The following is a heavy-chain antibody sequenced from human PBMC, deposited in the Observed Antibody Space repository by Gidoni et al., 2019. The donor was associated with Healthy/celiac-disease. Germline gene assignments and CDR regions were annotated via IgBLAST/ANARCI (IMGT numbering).Heavy chain of an antibody. CDR2: ISGSGGST. Sequence: EVQLLESGGGLVQPGGSLRLSCAASGFTFSSYAMSWVRQAPGKGLEWVSAISGSGGSTYYADSVKGRFTISRDNSKNTLYLQMNSLRAEDTAVYYCAKDRIEDYIVVVVAATTNWYYGMDVWGQGTTVTVSS. J-gene: IGHJ6*02. V-gene: IGHV3-23*01. D-gene: IGHD2-15*01. CDR1: GFTFSSYA. CDR3: AKDRIEDYIVVVVAATTNWYYGMDV.